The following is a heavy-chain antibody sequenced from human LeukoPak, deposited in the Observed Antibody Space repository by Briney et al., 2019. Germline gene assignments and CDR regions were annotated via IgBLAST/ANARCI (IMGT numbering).Heavy chain of an antibody. CDR1: GYTFTNYA. Sequence: ASVKVSCKASGYTFTNYAIHWVRQAPGQRFEWMGWINAGIGNAKYSQKFQDRVAITRDTSASTAYMELSSLRSEDTSVYYCARTQGVYYGGNFGAFDIWGQGTMVTVSS. D-gene: IGHD4-23*01. CDR2: INAGIGNA. J-gene: IGHJ3*02. V-gene: IGHV1-3*01. CDR3: ARTQGVYYGGNFGAFDI.